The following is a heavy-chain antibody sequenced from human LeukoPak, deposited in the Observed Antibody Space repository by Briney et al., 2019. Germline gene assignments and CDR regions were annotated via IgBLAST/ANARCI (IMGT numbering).Heavy chain of an antibody. Sequence: SETLSLTCTVSGGSISSYYWRWTRQSRGEGLVWIGYIYYSGSTNSNPSLNSRVTISVDASNNQFSLKLSSVTAADTAVYYCARLFEVVDAFDIWGQGTMVTVSS. V-gene: IGHV4-59*01. D-gene: IGHD2-21*01. CDR1: GGSISSYY. CDR2: IYYSGST. J-gene: IGHJ3*02. CDR3: ARLFEVVDAFDI.